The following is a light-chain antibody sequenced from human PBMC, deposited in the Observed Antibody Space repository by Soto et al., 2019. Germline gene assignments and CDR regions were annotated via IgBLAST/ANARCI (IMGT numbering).Light chain of an antibody. CDR3: QQYGSSLIT. Sequence: EIVLTQSPGTLSLSPGERATLSCRASQSVSSRYLGWYQQKPGQAPRLLIYGASSRATGIPDRFSGSGSGTDFTLTIGRLEPEDFAVYYCQQYGSSLITFGQGTRLEIK. J-gene: IGKJ5*01. CDR2: GAS. V-gene: IGKV3-20*01. CDR1: QSVSSRY.